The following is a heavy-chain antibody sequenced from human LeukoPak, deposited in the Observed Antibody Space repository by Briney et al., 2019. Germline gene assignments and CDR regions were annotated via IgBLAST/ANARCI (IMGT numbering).Heavy chain of an antibody. V-gene: IGHV1-69*13. CDR1: GGTFSSYA. CDR2: IIPIFGTA. Sequence: SVKVSCKASGGTFSSYAISWVRQAPGQGLEWMGGIIPIFGTANYAQKFQGRVTITADESTSTAYMELSSLRSEDTAVYYCAREGCSSTSCYFARYNWFDPWGQGTLVTVSS. D-gene: IGHD2-2*01. CDR3: AREGCSSTSCYFARYNWFDP. J-gene: IGHJ5*02.